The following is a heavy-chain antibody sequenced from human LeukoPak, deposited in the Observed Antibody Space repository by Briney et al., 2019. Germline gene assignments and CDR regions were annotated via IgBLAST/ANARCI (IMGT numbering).Heavy chain of an antibody. CDR3: GRESLDGSDP. CDR1: RFTLSSYW. CDR2: ISGSVGST. J-gene: IGHJ5*02. V-gene: IGHV3-23*01. Sequence: GGSRTLSCVASRFTLSSYWMNWVRQAPGKGLEWVSAISGSVGSTYYADSVKGRFTIHRETSKNTLYLQMNSLRAEDTPVYYCGRESLDGSDPWGPGTLVTVSS. D-gene: IGHD3/OR15-3a*01.